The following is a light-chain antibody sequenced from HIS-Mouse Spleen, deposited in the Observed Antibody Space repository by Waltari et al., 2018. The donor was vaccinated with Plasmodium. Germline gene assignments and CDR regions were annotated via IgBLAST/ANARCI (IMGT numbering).Light chain of an antibody. CDR2: WAS. CDR1: PSVLYSSNNKNY. Sequence: DIVMTQSPDSLAVSLGERATINCKSSPSVLYSSNNKNYLALYQQKPGQPPKLLIYWASTRESGVPDRFSGSGSGTDFTLTISSLQAEDVAVYYCQQYYSTPYTFGQGTKLEIK. CDR3: QQYYSTPYT. J-gene: IGKJ2*01. V-gene: IGKV4-1*01.